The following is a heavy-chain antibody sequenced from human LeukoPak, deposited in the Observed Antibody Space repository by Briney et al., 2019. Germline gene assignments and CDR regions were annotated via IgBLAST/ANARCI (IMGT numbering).Heavy chain of an antibody. J-gene: IGHJ4*02. Sequence: SQTLSLTCPISGDSVSSNSAAWNWTRDSPSRGLEWLGRTYYRYKWYTDDALAMKSRISINPNTSKNQYSLKLNSVAPEETAVYYCARVQQLGEGFHYWGLGTLVTVSS. D-gene: IGHD6-13*01. V-gene: IGHV6-1*01. CDR1: GDSVSSNSAA. CDR3: ARVQQLGEGFHY. CDR2: TYYRYKWYT.